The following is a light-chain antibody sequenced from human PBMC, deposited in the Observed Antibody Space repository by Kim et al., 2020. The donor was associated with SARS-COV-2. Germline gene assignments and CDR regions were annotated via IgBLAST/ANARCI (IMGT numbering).Light chain of an antibody. Sequence: DIAMTQSPDSLAVSLGERATINCKSSQSVLYSSNNKNYLAWYQQKPGQPPKLLIYWASTRESGVPDRFSGSGSGTDFTLTISSLQAEDVAVYYCHQYYRPPVWTFGQGTKVDIK. J-gene: IGKJ1*01. CDR3: HQYYRPPVWT. V-gene: IGKV4-1*01. CDR2: WAS. CDR1: QSVLYSSNNKNY.